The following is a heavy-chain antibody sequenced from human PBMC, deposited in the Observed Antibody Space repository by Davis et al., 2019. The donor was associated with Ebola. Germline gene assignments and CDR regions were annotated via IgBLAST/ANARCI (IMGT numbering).Heavy chain of an antibody. V-gene: IGHV3-23*01. D-gene: IGHD6-19*01. Sequence: GESLKISCAASGFSFSTYAMTWVRQAPGQGLEWVSIISGSGDSTYYADSVKGRFTISRDNSQNTLYLQMNSLRAEDTAVYYCAKSGGSSGWYYFDYWGQGTLVTVSS. CDR1: GFSFSTYA. CDR2: ISGSGDST. J-gene: IGHJ4*02. CDR3: AKSGGSSGWYYFDY.